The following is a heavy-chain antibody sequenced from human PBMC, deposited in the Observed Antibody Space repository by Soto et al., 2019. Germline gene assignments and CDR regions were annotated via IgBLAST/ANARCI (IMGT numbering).Heavy chain of an antibody. CDR2: ISSSGSTI. CDR3: VNNREQWHSRGYFDL. V-gene: IGHV3-48*03. D-gene: IGHD6-19*01. CDR1: GFTFSSYE. J-gene: IGHJ2*01. Sequence: GGSLRLSCAASGFTFSSYEMNWVRQAPGKGLEWVSYISSSGSTIYYADSVKGRFTISRDNAKNSLYLQMNSLRAEDTAVYYCVNNREQWHSRGYFDLWGRGTLVTVSS.